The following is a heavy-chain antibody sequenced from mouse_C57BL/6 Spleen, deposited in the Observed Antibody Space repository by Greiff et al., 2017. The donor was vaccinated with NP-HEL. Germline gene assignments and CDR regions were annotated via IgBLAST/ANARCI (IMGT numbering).Heavy chain of an antibody. CDR1: GFTFSSYG. V-gene: IGHV5-6*01. CDR2: ISSGGSYT. CDR3: ARQPGDY. J-gene: IGHJ2*01. Sequence: VQLKESGGDLVKPGGSLKLSCAASGFTFSSYGMSWVRQTPDKRLEWVATISSGGSYTYYPDSVKGRFTISRDNAKNTLYLQMSSLKSEDTAMYYCARQPGDYWGQGTTLTVSS.